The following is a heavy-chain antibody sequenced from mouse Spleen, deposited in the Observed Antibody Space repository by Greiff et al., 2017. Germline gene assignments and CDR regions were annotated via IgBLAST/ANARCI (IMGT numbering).Heavy chain of an antibody. CDR2: INYDGSST. CDR1: GFTFSDYY. Sequence: EVQVVESEGGLVQPGSSMKLSCTASGFTFSDYYMAWVRQVPEKGLEWVANINYDGSSTYYLDSLKSRFIISRDNAKNILYLQLSSLKSEDTATYYCARDGGTWGYFDYWGQGTTLTVSS. D-gene: IGHD3-3*01. V-gene: IGHV5-16*01. CDR3: ARDGGTWGYFDY. J-gene: IGHJ2*01.